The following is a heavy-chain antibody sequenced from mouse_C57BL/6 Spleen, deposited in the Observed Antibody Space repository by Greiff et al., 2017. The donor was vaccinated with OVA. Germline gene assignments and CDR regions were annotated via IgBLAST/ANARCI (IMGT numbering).Heavy chain of an antibody. D-gene: IGHD1-1*01. CDR1: GYAFSSSW. V-gene: IGHV1-82*01. CDR3: ARCYYYGSSYNYAMDY. J-gene: IGHJ4*01. Sequence: VKLMESGPELVKPGASVKISCKASGYAFSSSWMNWVKQRPGKGLEWIGRIYPGDGDTNYNGKFKGKATLTADKSSSTAYMQLSSLTSEDSAVYFCARCYYYGSSYNYAMDYWGQGTSVTVSS. CDR2: IYPGDGDT.